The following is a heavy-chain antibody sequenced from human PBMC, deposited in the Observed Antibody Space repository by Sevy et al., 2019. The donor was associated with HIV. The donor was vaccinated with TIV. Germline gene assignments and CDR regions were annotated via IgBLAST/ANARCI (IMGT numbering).Heavy chain of an antibody. CDR1: GGSFSGYY. J-gene: IGHJ6*02. Sequence: SDTLSLTCAVYGGSFSGYYWSWIRQPPGKGLEWIGEINHSGSTNYNPSLKSRVTISVDTSKNQFSLKLSSVTAADTAVYYCARRLRYFDWLSTPLFYYYGMDVWGQGTTVTVSS. CDR3: ARRLRYFDWLSTPLFYYYGMDV. CDR2: INHSGST. D-gene: IGHD3-9*01. V-gene: IGHV4-34*01.